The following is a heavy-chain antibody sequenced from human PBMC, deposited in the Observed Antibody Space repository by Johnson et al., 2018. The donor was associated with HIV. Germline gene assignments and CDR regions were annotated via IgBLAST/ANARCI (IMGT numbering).Heavy chain of an antibody. V-gene: IGHV3-20*04. Sequence: VQLVESGGGVIRPGGSLRLSCAASGFIFADYGMNWVRQAPGKGLEWVSGINWNGGRTGYADSVKGRFTISRDNAKNSLYLQVKGLRAKDTALYYCARTYYYYNDAFDMWGQGTMVTVSS. J-gene: IGHJ3*02. CDR1: GFIFADYG. D-gene: IGHD3-22*01. CDR3: ARTYYYYNDAFDM. CDR2: INWNGGRT.